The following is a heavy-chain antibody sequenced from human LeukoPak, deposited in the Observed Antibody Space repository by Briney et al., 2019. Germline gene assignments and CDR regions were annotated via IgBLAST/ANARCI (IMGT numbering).Heavy chain of an antibody. V-gene: IGHV1-46*01. CDR1: GYTFTSYY. J-gene: IGHJ4*02. Sequence: ASVKVSCKASGYTFTSYYMHWVRQAPGQGLEWMGFINPSGGSTSYARKFQGRVTMTRDTSTSTVYMEMSSLRSEDTAVYYCARNSASGVDYWGQGTLVTVSS. CDR3: ARNSASGVDY. CDR2: INPSGGST. D-gene: IGHD1-26*01.